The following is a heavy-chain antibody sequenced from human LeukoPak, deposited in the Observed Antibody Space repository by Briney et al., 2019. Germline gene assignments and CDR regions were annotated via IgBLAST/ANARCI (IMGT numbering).Heavy chain of an antibody. Sequence: GGSLRLSCAASGFTFSRYWMSWVRQVPRKGLEWVANIKQDGGEIYYVDSVKGRSTISRDNAKNSLYLQMNSLRAEDTALYYCANLEASIAVAGTSWGDAFDIWGQGTMVTVSS. CDR2: IKQDGGEI. D-gene: IGHD6-19*01. J-gene: IGHJ3*02. V-gene: IGHV3-7*03. CDR3: ANLEASIAVAGTSWGDAFDI. CDR1: GFTFSRYW.